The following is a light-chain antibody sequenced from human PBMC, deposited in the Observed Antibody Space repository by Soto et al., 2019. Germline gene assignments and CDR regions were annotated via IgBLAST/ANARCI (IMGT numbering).Light chain of an antibody. CDR3: MQALQTPRT. V-gene: IGKV2-28*01. CDR1: QSLLHSNGYNY. Sequence: DIVMTQSPLSLPVTPGEPASISCRSSQSLLHSNGYNYLDWYLQKPGQSPLLLIYLGSNRASGVPDRFSGRGSGTDFTLKISRVEAEDVGVYYCMQALQTPRTFGQGTKVEIK. CDR2: LGS. J-gene: IGKJ1*01.